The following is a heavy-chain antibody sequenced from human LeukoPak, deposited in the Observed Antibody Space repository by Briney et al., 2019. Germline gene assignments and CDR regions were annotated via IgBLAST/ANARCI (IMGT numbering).Heavy chain of an antibody. J-gene: IGHJ4*02. CDR2: ISWNSDNI. V-gene: IGHV3-9*01. CDR3: ARGRIAAAGSWDY. CDR1: GFTFDDYA. Sequence: SGGSLRLSCAASGFTFDDYAMHWVRQPPGKGLEWVSGISWNSDNIGYVDSLKGRFTISRDNAKNSLYLQMNSLRAEDTAVYYCARGRIAAAGSWDYWGQGTLVTVSS. D-gene: IGHD6-13*01.